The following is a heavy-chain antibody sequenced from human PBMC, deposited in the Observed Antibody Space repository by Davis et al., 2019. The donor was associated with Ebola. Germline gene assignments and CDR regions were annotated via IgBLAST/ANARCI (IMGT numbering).Heavy chain of an antibody. J-gene: IGHJ4*02. Sequence: PGGSLRLSCTASGFSFNSYPISWLRQAPGKGLEWVSGISASGADIKYADSVRGRFSISRDDSKNTLYLQMDSLRAEDTAVFYCAEGGTNNFLGANWGQGTLVTVSS. CDR2: ISASGADI. CDR1: GFSFNSYP. D-gene: IGHD1-1*01. V-gene: IGHV3-23*01. CDR3: AEGGTNNFLGAN.